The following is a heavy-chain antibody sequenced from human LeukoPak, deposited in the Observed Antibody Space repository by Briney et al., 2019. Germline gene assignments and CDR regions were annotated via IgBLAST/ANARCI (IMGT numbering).Heavy chain of an antibody. Sequence: GGSLRLSCAASGFTFSSYWMSWVRQAPGKGLEWVANIKQDGSEKYYVDSVKGRFTISRDNAKNSLYLQMNSLRAEDTAVYYCARVKGIQLWFHFDYWGQGTLDTVSS. J-gene: IGHJ4*02. CDR3: ARVKGIQLWFHFDY. CDR1: GFTFSSYW. CDR2: IKQDGSEK. D-gene: IGHD5-18*01. V-gene: IGHV3-7*05.